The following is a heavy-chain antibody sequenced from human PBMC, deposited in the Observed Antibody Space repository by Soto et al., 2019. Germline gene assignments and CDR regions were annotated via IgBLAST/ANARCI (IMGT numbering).Heavy chain of an antibody. CDR2: IYYSGST. J-gene: IGHJ4*02. V-gene: IGHV4-39*01. Sequence: PSETQSLTSTVSGGSIRSSSYYWGWIRQPPGKGLEWIGSIYYSGSTYYNPSLKSRVTISVDTSKNPFSLKLSSVTAADTAVYYCERHVSPLYYDFWSGYSYYVDYWGQGTLVTVS. D-gene: IGHD3-3*01. CDR1: GGSIRSSSYY. CDR3: ERHVSPLYYDFWSGYSYYVDY.